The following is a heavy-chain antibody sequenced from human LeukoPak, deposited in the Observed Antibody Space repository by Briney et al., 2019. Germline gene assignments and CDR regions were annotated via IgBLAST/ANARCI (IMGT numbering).Heavy chain of an antibody. CDR2: INHSGST. CDR3: ARVKGVVTAILDY. CDR1: GGSFSGYY. V-gene: IGHV4-34*01. D-gene: IGHD2-21*02. Sequence: SETLSLTCAVYGGSFSGYYWSWIRQPPGKGLEWIGEINHSGSTNHNPSLKSRVTISVDTSKNQFSLKLSSVTAADTAVYYCARVKGVVTAILDYWGQGTLVTVSS. J-gene: IGHJ4*02.